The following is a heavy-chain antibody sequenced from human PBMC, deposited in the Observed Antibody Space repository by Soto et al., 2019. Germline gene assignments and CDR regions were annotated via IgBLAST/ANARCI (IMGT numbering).Heavy chain of an antibody. D-gene: IGHD6-13*01. CDR1: GFTFSNYA. CDR3: AKDKGSWTFDY. CDR2: INNSGGTT. V-gene: IGHV3-23*01. J-gene: IGHJ4*02. Sequence: GGSLRLSCAASGFTFSNYAMSWVRQAPGKGLEWVSAINNSGGTTYYADSVKGRFTISRDNSKNTLYLQMNSLRAEDTAVYYCAKDKGSWTFDYWGQGTLVTVSS.